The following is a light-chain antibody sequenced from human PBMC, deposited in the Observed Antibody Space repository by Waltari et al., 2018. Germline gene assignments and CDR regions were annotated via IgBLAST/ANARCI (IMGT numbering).Light chain of an antibody. Sequence: DIQMTQSPSSLSASVGDRVTITCRASQTGTRYLNWYQQRPGKAPRLLIYATSNLQSGVPSRFSGSGSGTDFTLTISSLQPEDFATYYCQQTYSSPLTFGGGTRVEI. CDR1: QTGTRY. J-gene: IGKJ4*01. CDR3: QQTYSSPLT. CDR2: ATS. V-gene: IGKV1-39*01.